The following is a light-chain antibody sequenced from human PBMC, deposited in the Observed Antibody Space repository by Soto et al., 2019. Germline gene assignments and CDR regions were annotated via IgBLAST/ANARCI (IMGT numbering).Light chain of an antibody. V-gene: IGLV2-14*01. J-gene: IGLJ1*01. CDR2: EVT. Sequence: HSALTQPASVSGSPGQSIAISCTGTSSDVGGYDYVSWYQQQPDKAPKLMIYEVTQRPSGVSNRFSGSKSGNTAFLTISGLQAEDEADYYCSSHTSGSTRVFGTGTKLTVL. CDR1: SSDVGGYDY. CDR3: SSHTSGSTRV.